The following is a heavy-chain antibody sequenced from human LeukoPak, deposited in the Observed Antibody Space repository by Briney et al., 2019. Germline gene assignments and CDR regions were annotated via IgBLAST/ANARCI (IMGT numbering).Heavy chain of an antibody. CDR1: GFTFSSYS. J-gene: IGHJ6*02. CDR2: ISSSSSII. Sequence: GGSLRLSCAASGFTFSSYSMTWVRQAPGKGLEWVSYISSSSSIIYYADSVKGRFAISRDNAKNSLYLQMNSLRAEDTAVYYCARDPPDYIYGMDVWCQGTTVTVAS. CDR3: ARDPPDYIYGMDV. V-gene: IGHV3-48*01.